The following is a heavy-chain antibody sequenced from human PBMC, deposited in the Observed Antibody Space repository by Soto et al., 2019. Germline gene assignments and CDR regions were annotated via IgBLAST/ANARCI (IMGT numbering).Heavy chain of an antibody. Sequence: GGSLRLSCAASGFTFSSYAMSCVRQAPGKGLEWVSAISGSGGSTYYADSVKGRFTISRDNSKNTLYLQMNSLRAEDTAVYYCAGLRVHVMLHDFWGQGTLVTVSS. CDR3: AGLRVHVMLHDF. D-gene: IGHD3-10*02. CDR1: GFTFSSYA. J-gene: IGHJ4*02. V-gene: IGHV3-23*01. CDR2: ISGSGGST.